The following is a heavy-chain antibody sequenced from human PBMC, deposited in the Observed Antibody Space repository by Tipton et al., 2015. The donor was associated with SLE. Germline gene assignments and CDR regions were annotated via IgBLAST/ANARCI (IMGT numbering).Heavy chain of an antibody. CDR2: VFYSGST. CDR3: ARAEYSAYDVPQFDL. J-gene: IGHJ4*02. D-gene: IGHD5-12*01. CDR1: GGSIGYYY. Sequence: TLSLTCSVSGGSIGYYYWNWIRQPPGKGLEWIGYVFYSGSTNYNPSFRGRVTMSVDTPKIQFSLRLNSVTAADTAIYYCARAEYSAYDVPQFDLWGQGALVTVSS. V-gene: IGHV4-59*01.